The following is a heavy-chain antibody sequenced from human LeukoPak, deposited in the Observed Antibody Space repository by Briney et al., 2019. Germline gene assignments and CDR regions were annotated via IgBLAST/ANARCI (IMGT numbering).Heavy chain of an antibody. CDR2: IYPSDSDT. CDR1: GYSFTSSW. D-gene: IGHD3-10*01. Sequence: GESLKISCKGSGYSFTSSWIGWVRQMSGKGLEWMGIIYPSDSDTRYSPSFQGQVTISADKSISTAYLQWSSLKASDTATYYCARVGKYYYGSGSYRPHYFDYWGQGTLVTVSS. CDR3: ARVGKYYYGSGSYRPHYFDY. V-gene: IGHV5-51*01. J-gene: IGHJ4*02.